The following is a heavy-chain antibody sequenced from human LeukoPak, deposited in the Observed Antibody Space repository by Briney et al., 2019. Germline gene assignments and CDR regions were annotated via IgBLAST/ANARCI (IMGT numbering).Heavy chain of an antibody. D-gene: IGHD3-10*01. J-gene: IGHJ4*02. CDR2: IYSGGST. Sequence: PGGSLRLSCAASGFTVSSNYMSWVRQAPGKGLEWVSVIYSGGSTYCADSVKGRFTISRDNSKNTLYLQMNSLRAEDTAVYYCASHLWFGELFAYWGQGTLVTVSS. CDR1: GFTVSSNY. V-gene: IGHV3-53*01. CDR3: ASHLWFGELFAY.